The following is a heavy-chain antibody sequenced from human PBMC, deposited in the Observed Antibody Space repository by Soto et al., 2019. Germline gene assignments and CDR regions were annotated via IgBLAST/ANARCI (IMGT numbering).Heavy chain of an antibody. D-gene: IGHD3-3*01. V-gene: IGHV1-18*01. CDR2: ISAHNGDT. J-gene: IGHJ6*02. CDR3: ARDAAYNDFWGGVMELYSYNMDV. Sequence: QVQLVQYEAEVKKPGASLKVSCRASGYNFANYGISWVRQAPGQGLEWMGWISAHNGDTKYAQKVQGRVTMPADTSTSTAYMEMWSLRSDDTAVYYCARDAAYNDFWGGVMELYSYNMDVWGQGTTVTV. CDR1: GYNFANYG.